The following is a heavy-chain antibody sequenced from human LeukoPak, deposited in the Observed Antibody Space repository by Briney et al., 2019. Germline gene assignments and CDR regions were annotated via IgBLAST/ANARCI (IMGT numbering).Heavy chain of an antibody. V-gene: IGHV4-34*01. D-gene: IGHD2-21*02. CDR1: GGSFSGYY. J-gene: IGHJ5*02. CDR2: INHSGST. CDR3: ASLAYCGDDCYSNWFDP. Sequence: PSETLSLTCAVCGGSFSGYYWNWIRQPPGKGLEWIGEINHSGSTNYNPSLKSRVTISVDTSKNQFSLKLSSVTAADTAVYYCASLAYCGDDCYSNWFDPWGQGTLVTVSS.